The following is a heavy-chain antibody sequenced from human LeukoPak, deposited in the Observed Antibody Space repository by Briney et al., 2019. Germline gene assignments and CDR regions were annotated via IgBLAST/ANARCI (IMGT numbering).Heavy chain of an antibody. V-gene: IGHV4-31*03. J-gene: IGHJ4*02. Sequence: SETLSLTCTVSGGSISSGGYYWSWIRQHPGKGLEWIGYIYYSGSTYYNPSLRSRVTISVDTSKNQFSLKLSSVTAADTAVYYCARVRYDKGVFLDYWGQGTLVTVPS. CDR1: GGSISSGGYY. D-gene: IGHD3-22*01. CDR3: ARVRYDKGVFLDY. CDR2: IYYSGST.